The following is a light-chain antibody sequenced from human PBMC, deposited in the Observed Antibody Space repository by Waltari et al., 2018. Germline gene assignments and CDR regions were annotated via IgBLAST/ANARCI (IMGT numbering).Light chain of an antibody. V-gene: IGLV3-1*01. Sequence: SYDLTQPPSVSASPGQTASIPCSGDKLGDKYVSWYQQKPGQSPLVVIYQDMKRPSGIPERFSGSNSGNTATLTISGIQGMDEADYYCQAWDINTAHVVFGGGTKVTVL. J-gene: IGLJ2*01. CDR2: QDM. CDR3: QAWDINTAHVV. CDR1: KLGDKY.